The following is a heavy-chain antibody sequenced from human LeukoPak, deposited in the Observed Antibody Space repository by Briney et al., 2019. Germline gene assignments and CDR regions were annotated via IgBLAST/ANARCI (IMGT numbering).Heavy chain of an antibody. CDR3: ARRAGEYSHPYDY. CDR2: IYSGGDT. V-gene: IGHV3-53*01. D-gene: IGHD4-17*01. J-gene: IGHJ4*02. CDR1: GFTFSNAW. Sequence: GGSLRLSCAASGFTFSNAWMSWVRQAPGKGLEWVSFIYSGGDTHYSDSVKGRFTISRDNSKNTLYLQMNSLRAEDTAVYYCARRAGEYSHPYDYWGQGTLVTVSS.